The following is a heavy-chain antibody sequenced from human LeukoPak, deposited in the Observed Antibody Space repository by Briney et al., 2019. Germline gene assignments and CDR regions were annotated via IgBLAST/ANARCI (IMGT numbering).Heavy chain of an antibody. V-gene: IGHV4-59*01. CDR3: ARGYDCSGGSCWHYYYYMDV. CDR1: GGSISSYY. D-gene: IGHD2-15*01. J-gene: IGHJ6*03. Sequence: SETLCLSCTVSGGSISSYYWTWIRQPPGKGLEWIGYIYYSGSTNYNPSLKSRVTISVDTSKNQLSLKLSSVTAADTAVYYCARGYDCSGGSCWHYYYYMDVWGKGTTVTVSS. CDR2: IYYSGST.